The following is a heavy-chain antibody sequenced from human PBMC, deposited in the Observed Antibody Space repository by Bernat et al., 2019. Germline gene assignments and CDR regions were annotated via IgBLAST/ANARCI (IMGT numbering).Heavy chain of an antibody. D-gene: IGHD2-8*02. V-gene: IGHV4-39*01. J-gene: IGHJ6*03. CDR3: ARHGYCTGGVCYSYYYYYMDV. CDR1: GGSISSSSYY. Sequence: QLQLQESGPGLVKPSETLSLTCTVSGGSISSSSYYWGWIRQPPGKGLEWIGSIYYSGSTYYNPSLKSRVTISVDTSKNQFSLKLSSVTAADTAVYYCARHGYCTGGVCYSYYYYYMDVWGQGTTVTVSS. CDR2: IYYSGST.